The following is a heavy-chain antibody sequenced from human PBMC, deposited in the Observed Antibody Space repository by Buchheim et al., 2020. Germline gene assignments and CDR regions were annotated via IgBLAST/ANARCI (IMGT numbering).Heavy chain of an antibody. Sequence: QVQLVQSGAEVKKPGASVKVSCKASGYTFTSYYMHWVRQAPGQGLEWMGIINPSGGSTSYAQKFQGRVTMTRDTSTSTVYMELSSLRSEDTDVYYCARERVRYYDSSFYGMDVWGQGTT. V-gene: IGHV1-46*01. J-gene: IGHJ6*02. CDR1: GYTFTSYY. CDR3: ARERVRYYDSSFYGMDV. CDR2: INPSGGST. D-gene: IGHD3-22*01.